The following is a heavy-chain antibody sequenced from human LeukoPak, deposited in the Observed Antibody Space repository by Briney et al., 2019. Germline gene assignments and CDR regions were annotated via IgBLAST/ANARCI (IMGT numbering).Heavy chain of an antibody. V-gene: IGHV1-2*02. CDR3: ARAFLLLEWPLEYFDL. Sequence: ASVKVSCKASGYTFTGNYIHWVRQAPGQGLEWMGWINCNSGDTNYAPRFQGRVSMTRDTSINTAYMDMSMLRSGDTAVYYCARAFLLLEWPLEYFDLWGRGTLVTVSS. J-gene: IGHJ2*01. CDR1: GYTFTGNY. D-gene: IGHD3-3*01. CDR2: INCNSGDT.